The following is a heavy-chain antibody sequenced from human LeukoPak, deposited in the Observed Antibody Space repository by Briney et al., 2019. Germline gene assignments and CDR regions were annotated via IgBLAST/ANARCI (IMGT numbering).Heavy chain of an antibody. D-gene: IGHD3-22*01. Sequence: GGSLRLSCAASGFTFSNAWMSWVRQAPGKGLEWVGRIKSKTDGGTTDYAAPVKGRFTISRDDSKNTLYLQMNSLKTEDTAVYYCTTDWRVNGEDDYWGQGTLVTVSP. CDR2: IKSKTDGGTT. CDR1: GFTFSNAW. J-gene: IGHJ4*02. CDR3: TTDWRVNGEDDY. V-gene: IGHV3-15*01.